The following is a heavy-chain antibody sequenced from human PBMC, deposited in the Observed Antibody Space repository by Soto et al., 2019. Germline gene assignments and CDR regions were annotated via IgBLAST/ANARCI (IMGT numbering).Heavy chain of an antibody. J-gene: IGHJ6*02. V-gene: IGHV5-10-1*01. CDR2: IDPSDSYT. D-gene: IGHD3-10*01. Sequence: GESLKISCKGSGYSFTSYWISWVRQMPGKGLEWMGRIDPSDSYTNYSPSFQGHVTISADKSISTAYLQWSSLKASDTAMYYCARYYGSGSYYNPYYYYGMDVWGQGTTVTVS. CDR1: GYSFTSYW. CDR3: ARYYGSGSYYNPYYYYGMDV.